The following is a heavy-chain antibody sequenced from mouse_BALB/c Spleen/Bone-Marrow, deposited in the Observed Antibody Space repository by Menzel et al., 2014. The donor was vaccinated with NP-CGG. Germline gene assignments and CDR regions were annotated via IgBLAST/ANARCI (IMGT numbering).Heavy chain of an antibody. CDR1: GYTFTSYW. CDR3: ARSGDYDQFDY. CDR2: ISPSTGYT. V-gene: IGHV1-7*01. Sequence: QVQLQQSGTELAKPGASVKMSCKASGYTFTSYWMHWVKQRPGQGLEWIGYISPSTGYTEFYQNFKDKATLTADKSSSTAYMQLSILTSEDSAVYYCARSGDYDQFDYWGQGTTLTVSS. J-gene: IGHJ2*01. D-gene: IGHD2-4*01.